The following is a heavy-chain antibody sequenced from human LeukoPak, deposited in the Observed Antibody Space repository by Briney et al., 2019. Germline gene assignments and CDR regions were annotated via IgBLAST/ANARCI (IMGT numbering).Heavy chain of an antibody. CDR2: IWYDGSNK. CDR1: GFTFSSYG. Sequence: GRSLRLSCAASGFTFSSYGMHWVRQAPGKGLEWVAVIWYDGSNKYYADSVKGRFTISRDNSKNTLYLQMNSLRAEDTAVYYCAQGGYPGVVITVWGQGTTVTVS. D-gene: IGHD3-3*01. J-gene: IGHJ6*02. V-gene: IGHV3-33*06. CDR3: AQGGYPGVVITV.